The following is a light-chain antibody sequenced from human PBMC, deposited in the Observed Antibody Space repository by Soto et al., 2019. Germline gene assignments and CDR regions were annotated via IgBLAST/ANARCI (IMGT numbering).Light chain of an antibody. CDR3: QQYNNYSPA. CDR1: QSISDW. J-gene: IGKJ1*01. CDR2: EAS. Sequence: DIQITQSPSTLSASVGARVTIICRASQSISDWLAWFQLKPGKAPKLLIYEASSLESGVPSRFSGSGSGTEFTLTISSLQPDDFATYYCQQYNNYSPAFGQGTKVDIK. V-gene: IGKV1-5*02.